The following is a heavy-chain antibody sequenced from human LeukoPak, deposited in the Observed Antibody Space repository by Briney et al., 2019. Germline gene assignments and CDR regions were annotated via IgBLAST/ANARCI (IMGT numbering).Heavy chain of an antibody. V-gene: IGHV3-48*02. CDR1: GFTFNSYN. J-gene: IGHJ4*02. CDR3: ASLVGRDGYNFPIDY. D-gene: IGHD5-24*01. CDR2: ISSDSSTI. Sequence: PGGSLRLSCAASGFTFNSYNMNWVRQAPGKGLEWISYISSDSSTIFYADSVKGRFTISRDNVKNSLFLQLNSLRDEDTAVYYCASLVGRDGYNFPIDYWGQGTLVTVSS.